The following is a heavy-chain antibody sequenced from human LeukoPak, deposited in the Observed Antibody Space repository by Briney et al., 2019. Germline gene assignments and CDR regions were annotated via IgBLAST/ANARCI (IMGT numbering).Heavy chain of an antibody. J-gene: IGHJ4*02. D-gene: IGHD3-22*01. CDR1: GFTFSSYS. CDR2: ISSSSSYI. CDR3: ARDLGYDSSGFDY. Sequence: PGGSLRLSCAASGFTFSSYSMNWVRQAPGKGLVWVSSISSSSSYIYYADSVKGRFTISRDNAKNSLYLQMNSLRAEDTAVYYCARDLGYDSSGFDYWGQGTLVTVSS. V-gene: IGHV3-21*01.